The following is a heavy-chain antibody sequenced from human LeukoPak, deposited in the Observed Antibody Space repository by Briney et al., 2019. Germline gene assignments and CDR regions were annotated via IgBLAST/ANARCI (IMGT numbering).Heavy chain of an antibody. D-gene: IGHD1-7*01. CDR1: GFTVSNNY. V-gene: IGHV3-66*01. Sequence: GGSLRLSCAASGFTVSNNYMSWVRQAPGKGLEWVSVIYSGGDTYYADSVKGRFTISRDNSKNTLYLQMSSLRTEDTAVYYCARAYDWNYVYWGQGTLVTVSS. J-gene: IGHJ4*02. CDR3: ARAYDWNYVY. CDR2: IYSGGDT.